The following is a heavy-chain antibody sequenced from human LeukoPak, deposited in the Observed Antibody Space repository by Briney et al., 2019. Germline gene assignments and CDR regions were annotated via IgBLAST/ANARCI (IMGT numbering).Heavy chain of an antibody. CDR3: ALTYYYDSSGYRFDY. CDR1: GYSFTSYW. J-gene: IGHJ4*02. D-gene: IGHD3-22*01. CDR2: FYPGDSDT. V-gene: IGHV5-51*01. Sequence: GESLKISCKGSGYSFTSYWIGWARQMPGKGLEWRGIFYPGDSDTRYRPSFQGQVTISADQSISTAYLQWSSLKASDTAMYYCALTYYYDSSGYRFDYWGQGTLVTVSS.